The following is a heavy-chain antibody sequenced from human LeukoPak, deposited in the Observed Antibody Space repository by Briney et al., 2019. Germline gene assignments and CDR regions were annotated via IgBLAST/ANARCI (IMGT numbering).Heavy chain of an antibody. Sequence: SETLSLNCIVSGGSINGYYWSWIRRPPGKGLEYIGYISYSGATNYNPSLESRLTIPLDMSKNQFSLKLTSVTAADTAVYYCARFGSAVAGTYNYYYMAVWGKGTTVTVSS. V-gene: IGHV4-59*01. J-gene: IGHJ6*03. D-gene: IGHD6-19*01. CDR3: ARFGSAVAGTYNYYYMAV. CDR2: ISYSGAT. CDR1: GGSINGYY.